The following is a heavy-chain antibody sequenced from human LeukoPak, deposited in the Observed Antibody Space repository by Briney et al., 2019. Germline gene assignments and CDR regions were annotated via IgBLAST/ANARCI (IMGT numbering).Heavy chain of an antibody. CDR3: LYSSRGYYYGMDV. V-gene: IGHV4-34*01. J-gene: IGHJ6*02. CDR1: GGSFSGYD. CDR2: INHSGST. Sequence: TSEPLSPTSPAQGGSFSGYDWSWIRQPPGKGREWIGEINHSGSTNYNPSLESRVSISVDTSKNQFSLKLTSVTAADTAVYYCLYSSRGYYYGMDVWGQGATVTVSS. D-gene: IGHD6-13*01.